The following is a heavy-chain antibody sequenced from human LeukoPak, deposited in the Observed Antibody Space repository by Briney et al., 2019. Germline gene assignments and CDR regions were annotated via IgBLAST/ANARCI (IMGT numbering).Heavy chain of an antibody. J-gene: IGHJ4*02. D-gene: IGHD6-19*01. CDR1: GFTFSGSA. V-gene: IGHV3-73*01. Sequence: GGSLRLSCAASGFTFSGSAMHWFRQASGKGLEWVGRIRSKANSYATAYAASVKGRFTISRDDSKNTAYLQMNSLKTEYTAVYYCTRGGYSSGWYEDHWGQGTLVTVSS. CDR3: TRGGYSSGWYEDH. CDR2: IRSKANSYAT.